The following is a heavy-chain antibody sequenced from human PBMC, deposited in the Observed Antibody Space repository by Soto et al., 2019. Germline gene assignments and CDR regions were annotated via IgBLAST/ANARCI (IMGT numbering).Heavy chain of an antibody. J-gene: IGHJ6*03. CDR3: AREYCSGGSCYSSYYYYMDV. D-gene: IGHD2-15*01. Sequence: QVQLVQSGAEVKKPGASVKVSCKASGYTFTSYGISWVRQAPGQGLEWMGWISSYNGNTNYAQKAQGRVTMTTDTSKSTAYMELRSLRSDDTAVYYCAREYCSGGSCYSSYYYYMDVWGKGTTVTVSS. CDR2: ISSYNGNT. CDR1: GYTFTSYG. V-gene: IGHV1-18*01.